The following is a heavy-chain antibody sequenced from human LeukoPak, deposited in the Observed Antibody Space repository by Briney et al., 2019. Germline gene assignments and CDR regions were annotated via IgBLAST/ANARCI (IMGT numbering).Heavy chain of an antibody. CDR1: GYTFTSYG. Sequence: ASVKVSCKASGYTFTSYGISWVRQAPGQGLEWMGWISAYNGNTNYAQKLQGRVTMTTDTSTSTAYMELRSLRSDDMAVYYCARDGRYCSSTSCYGPAFRYYYYYYGMDVWGQGTTVTVSS. CDR3: ARDGRYCSSTSCYGPAFRYYYYYYGMDV. V-gene: IGHV1-18*03. J-gene: IGHJ6*02. CDR2: ISAYNGNT. D-gene: IGHD2-2*01.